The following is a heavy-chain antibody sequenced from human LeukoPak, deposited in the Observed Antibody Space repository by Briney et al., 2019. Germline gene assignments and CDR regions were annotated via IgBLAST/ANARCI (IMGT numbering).Heavy chain of an antibody. Sequence: GGSLRLSCAASGFTFDNYAIHWVRQVPGKSLDGVSLISADGRSTYYADSVKGRFTISRDNSRFSLYLQMRSLTTEDTAVYYCAKDSGWQLLRAEYFQHWGPGTLVTVSS. CDR3: AKDSGWQLLRAEYFQH. CDR2: ISADGRST. CDR1: GFTFDNYA. J-gene: IGHJ1*01. V-gene: IGHV3-43*02. D-gene: IGHD2-15*01.